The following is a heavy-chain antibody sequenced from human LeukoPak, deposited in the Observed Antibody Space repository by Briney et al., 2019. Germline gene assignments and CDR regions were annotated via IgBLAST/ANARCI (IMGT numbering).Heavy chain of an antibody. CDR2: ISSSGSTI. CDR1: GFTFSSYE. V-gene: IGHV3-48*03. Sequence: GGSLRLSCAASGFTFSSYEMNRVRQAPGKGLEWVSYISSSGSTIYYADSVKGRFTISRDNAKNSLYLQMNSLRAEDTAVYYCARVDSSGWYDVDYWGQGTLVTVSS. D-gene: IGHD6-19*01. CDR3: ARVDSSGWYDVDY. J-gene: IGHJ4*02.